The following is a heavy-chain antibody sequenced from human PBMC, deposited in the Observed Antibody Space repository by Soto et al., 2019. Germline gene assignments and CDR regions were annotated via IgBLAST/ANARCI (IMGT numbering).Heavy chain of an antibody. CDR3: ARNPEGPRSPHY. CDR2: INQSGST. Sequence: PSETLSLTCAVYGGSFSGYYWSWIRQPPGKGLEWIGEINQSGSTKYNPSLKSRVTISVDTSRNQFSLKLNSVTAADTALYFCARNPEGPRSPHYSGPAPPVTVSS. CDR1: GGSFSGYY. V-gene: IGHV4-34*01. D-gene: IGHD3-16*02. J-gene: IGHJ4*01.